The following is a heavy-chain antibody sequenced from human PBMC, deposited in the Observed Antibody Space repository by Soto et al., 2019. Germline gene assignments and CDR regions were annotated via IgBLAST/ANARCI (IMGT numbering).Heavy chain of an antibody. CDR1: GAPITINY. CDR3: AKDAGGPYDN. D-gene: IGHD2-15*01. Sequence: SETLSLTCTVSGAPITINYWSWIRQAPGKGLEWIGYIYYSGSTTYNPSLKSRVTMSADTSKDQFSLKLNSVTAADTAVYYCAKDAGGPYDNGGPGILVTVPS. V-gene: IGHV4-59*01. J-gene: IGHJ4*01. CDR2: IYYSGST.